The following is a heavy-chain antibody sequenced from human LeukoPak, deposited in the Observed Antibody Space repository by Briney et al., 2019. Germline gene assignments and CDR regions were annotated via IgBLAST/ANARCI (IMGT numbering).Heavy chain of an antibody. Sequence: GGPLRLSCTASGFTYGYFAMSWLRQAPAKGLEWVSSISSSSSYIYYANSVKGRFTISRDNAKNSLYLQMNTLRAEDMAFYYCAKALSSSFTGSSWEYWGQGTLVTVSS. CDR2: ISSSSSYI. J-gene: IGHJ4*02. V-gene: IGHV3-21*04. CDR3: AKALSSSFTGSSWEY. D-gene: IGHD6-6*01. CDR1: GFTYGYFA.